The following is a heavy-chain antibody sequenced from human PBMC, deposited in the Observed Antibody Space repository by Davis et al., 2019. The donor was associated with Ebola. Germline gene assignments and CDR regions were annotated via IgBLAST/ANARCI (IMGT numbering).Heavy chain of an antibody. CDR2: IYYSGST. CDR1: GGSFSGYY. Sequence: GSLRLSCAVYGGSFSGYYWSWIRQPPGKGLEWIGYIYYSGSTNYNPSLKSRVTISVDTSKNQFSLNLSSVTAADTAVYYCARGPKLWLGFWGQGTLVTVSS. D-gene: IGHD5-18*01. CDR3: ARGPKLWLGF. V-gene: IGHV4-34*11. J-gene: IGHJ4*02.